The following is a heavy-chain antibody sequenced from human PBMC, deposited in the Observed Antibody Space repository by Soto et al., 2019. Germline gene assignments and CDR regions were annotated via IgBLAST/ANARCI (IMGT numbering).Heavy chain of an antibody. CDR3: ARACGWNWNYVCGFDY. CDR2: IKQDGSEK. D-gene: IGHD1-7*01. CDR1: GFTFSSYW. Sequence: EVQLVESGGGLVQPGGSLRLSCAASGFTFSSYWMSWVRQAPGKGLEWVANIKQDGSEKYYVDSVKGRFTISRDNAKNSLYLQMNSLRAEDTAVYYCARACGWNWNYVCGFDYWGQGTLVIVSS. J-gene: IGHJ4*02. V-gene: IGHV3-7*01.